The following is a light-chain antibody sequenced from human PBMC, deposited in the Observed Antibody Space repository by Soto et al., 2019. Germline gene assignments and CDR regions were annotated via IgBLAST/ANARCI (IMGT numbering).Light chain of an antibody. J-gene: IGKJ5*01. CDR2: FIS. CDR3: QQTYSRTIT. CDR1: QTVSSY. Sequence: DIELTQSPSSLSAPVGDTVTISCRASQTVSSYLNWYQQKVGQAPRLXIYFISRLQTGVPSRFSGSGSGREFTLTITSPQPEDSATYYCQQTYSRTITFGQGTRLEIK. V-gene: IGKV1-39*01.